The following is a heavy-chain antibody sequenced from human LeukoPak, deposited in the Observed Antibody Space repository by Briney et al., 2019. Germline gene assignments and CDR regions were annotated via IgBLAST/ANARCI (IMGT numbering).Heavy chain of an antibody. CDR2: IRFDGSNT. CDR1: GFTFSSYG. CDR3: AKAPRGGFNYGSGEIDY. D-gene: IGHD3-10*01. Sequence: PGGSLRLSCAASGFTFSSYGMHWVRQAPGKGLEWVAFIRFDGSNTYYADSVKGRFTISRDNSKNTLYLQMNSLRAEDTAVYYCAKAPRGGFNYGSGEIDYWGQGTLVTVSS. V-gene: IGHV3-30*02. J-gene: IGHJ4*02.